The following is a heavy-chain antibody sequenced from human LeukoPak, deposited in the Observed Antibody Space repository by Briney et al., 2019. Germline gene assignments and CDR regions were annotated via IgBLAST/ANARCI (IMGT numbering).Heavy chain of an antibody. CDR3: ARGPAFYGSGSYYLFQ. V-gene: IGHV1-8*01. CDR2: MNPNSGNT. J-gene: IGHJ4*02. Sequence: ASVKVSRKASGYTFTSYDINWVRQATGQGLEWMGWMNPNSGNTGYAQKFQGRVTMTRNTSISTAYMELSSLRSEDTAVYYCARGPAFYGSGSYYLFQWGQGTLVTVSS. D-gene: IGHD3-10*01. CDR1: GYTFTSYD.